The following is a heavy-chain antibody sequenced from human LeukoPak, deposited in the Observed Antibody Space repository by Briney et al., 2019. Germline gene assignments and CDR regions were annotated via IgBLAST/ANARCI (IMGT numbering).Heavy chain of an antibody. D-gene: IGHD4-17*01. CDR1: GGSISSGSYY. Sequence: SETLSLTCTVSGGSISSGSYYWSWIRQPAGKGLEWIGRIYTSGSTNYNPSLKSRVTISVDTSKNQFSLKLSSVTAADTAVYYCARGLPSTVTTPFDPWGPGTLVTVSS. CDR2: IYTSGST. V-gene: IGHV4-61*02. J-gene: IGHJ5*02. CDR3: ARGLPSTVTTPFDP.